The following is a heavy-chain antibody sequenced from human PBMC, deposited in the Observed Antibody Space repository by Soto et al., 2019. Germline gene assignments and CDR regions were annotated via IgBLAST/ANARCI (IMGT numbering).Heavy chain of an antibody. CDR1: GYTFTGYY. Sequence: GASVKVSCKASGYTFTGYYMHWVRQAPGQGLEWMGWINPNSGGTNYAQKFQGWVTMTRDTSISTAYMELSRLRSDDTAVYYCARAIQESNGSGSEAWFDPWGQGTLVTVSS. V-gene: IGHV1-2*04. D-gene: IGHD3-10*01. CDR3: ARAIQESNGSGSEAWFDP. J-gene: IGHJ5*02. CDR2: INPNSGGT.